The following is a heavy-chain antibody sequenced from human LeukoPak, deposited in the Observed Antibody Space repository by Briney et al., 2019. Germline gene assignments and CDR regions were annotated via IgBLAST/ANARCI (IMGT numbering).Heavy chain of an antibody. CDR1: GNTLTSYD. J-gene: IGHJ6*03. V-gene: IGHV1-8*01. D-gene: IGHD2-2*01. CDR2: MNPDSGNT. CDR3: GRGREYQRPKYYFYYYMDV. Sequence: ASVKVSCKASGNTLTSYDIKWARQATGQGLEWMGWMNPDSGNTGFAQKFQGRITMTRNTSITTAYLELSSLRSEDTAVYYCGRGREYQRPKYYFYYYMDVWGKGTTVTVSS.